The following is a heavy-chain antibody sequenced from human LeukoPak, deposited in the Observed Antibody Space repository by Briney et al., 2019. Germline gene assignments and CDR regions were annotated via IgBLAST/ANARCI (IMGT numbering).Heavy chain of an antibody. J-gene: IGHJ4*02. D-gene: IGHD3-22*01. V-gene: IGHV4-38-2*02. CDR3: ARINLYYYDSSGYSPFDY. Sequence: SETLSLTCTVFSYSISSGYYWGWIRQPPGKGLEWIGNIYHSGSTYYNPSLKSRATISVDTSKNQFSLKLSSVTAADTAVYYCARINLYYYDSSGYSPFDYWGQGTLVTVSS. CDR1: SYSISSGYY. CDR2: IYHSGST.